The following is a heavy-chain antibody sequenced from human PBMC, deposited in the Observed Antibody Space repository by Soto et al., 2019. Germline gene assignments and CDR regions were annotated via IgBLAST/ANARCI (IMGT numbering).Heavy chain of an antibody. D-gene: IGHD4-17*01. Sequence: SETLSLTCAVYGVSFSCYYWSWIRQPPGKGLEWIGEINHSGSTNYNPSLKSRVTISVDTSKNQFSLKLSSVTAADTAVYYCARDGDYGGNCWGQGTLVTVSS. J-gene: IGHJ4*02. CDR3: ARDGDYGGNC. CDR1: GVSFSCYY. V-gene: IGHV4-34*01. CDR2: INHSGST.